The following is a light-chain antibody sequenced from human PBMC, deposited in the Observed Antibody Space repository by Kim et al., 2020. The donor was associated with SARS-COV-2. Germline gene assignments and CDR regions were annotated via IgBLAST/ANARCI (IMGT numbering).Light chain of an antibody. V-gene: IGKV1-6*01. CDR1: QGIRND. CDR2: AAS. CDR3: QQDYSYPWT. Sequence: ATIRDKVTITCRPSQGIRNDLSWYQQKPGQAPKVLVYAASSLQPGVPSRFSGSGSDTDFTLTISSLQPEDAATYYCQQDYSYPWTFGQGTKVDIK. J-gene: IGKJ1*01.